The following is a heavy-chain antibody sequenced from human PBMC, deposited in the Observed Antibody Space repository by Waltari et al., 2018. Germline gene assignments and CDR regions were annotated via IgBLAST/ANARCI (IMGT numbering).Heavy chain of an antibody. CDR1: GATISSYY. J-gene: IGHJ4*02. D-gene: IGHD5-18*01. CDR2: IYTSGGT. CDR3: AGGYSYGLLDY. Sequence: QAQLPESGPGLVKPSATLSLTCTVTGATISSYYWSWIRQPPVKGLEWIERIYTSGGTDYNPSRKGRVTMSVDTSKNQFSRKLSSVTAADTAVYYCAGGYSYGLLDYWGQGTLVTVSS. V-gene: IGHV4-4*07.